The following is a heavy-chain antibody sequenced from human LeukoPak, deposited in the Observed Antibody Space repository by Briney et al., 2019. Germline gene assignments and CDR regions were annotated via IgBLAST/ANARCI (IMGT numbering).Heavy chain of an antibody. V-gene: IGHV4-4*07. J-gene: IGHJ4*02. CDR2: TSVNDGA. D-gene: IGHD4-11*01. CDR1: GASVNAYL. Sequence: SETLSLTCAVSGASVNAYLWSWIRQPAGQGLEWIGRTSVNDGATYNPSLMSRVTMSVDTSKNQFSLRLTSMTAADTAIYYCARLWRDRSNWHPDDNWGQGILVPVSS. CDR3: ARLWRDRSNWHPDDN.